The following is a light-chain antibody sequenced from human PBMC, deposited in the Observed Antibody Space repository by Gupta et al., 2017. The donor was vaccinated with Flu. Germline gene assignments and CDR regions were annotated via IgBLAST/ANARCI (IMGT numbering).Light chain of an antibody. V-gene: IGKV2-28*01. CDR2: LGS. Sequence: DIVMTQSPLSLAVTPGEPASISCSSSQSFVQSDGNKYLDWYLQRPGQSPQLLVYLGSNRAPGVPDRFSGSASGTDFTLKISRVQTEDIGVYYCMQARQTPYTFGHGTKLQIK. CDR1: QSFVQSDGNKY. J-gene: IGKJ2*01. CDR3: MQARQTPYT.